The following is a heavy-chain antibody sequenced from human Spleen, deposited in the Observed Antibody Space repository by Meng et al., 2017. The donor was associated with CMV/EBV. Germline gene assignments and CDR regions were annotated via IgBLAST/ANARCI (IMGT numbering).Heavy chain of an antibody. D-gene: IGHD3-3*01. V-gene: IGHV1-2*02. J-gene: IGHJ6*02. Sequence: HWARQAPGQGLEWLGWIDPNSGGTRYALNFQGRVMVSTDTSISTVYMELSRLRSDDTAVYYCARDLYDFWTDDFEYSEDGELGAMDVWGQGTMVTVSS. CDR2: IDPNSGGT. CDR3: ARDLYDFWTDDFEYSEDGELGAMDV.